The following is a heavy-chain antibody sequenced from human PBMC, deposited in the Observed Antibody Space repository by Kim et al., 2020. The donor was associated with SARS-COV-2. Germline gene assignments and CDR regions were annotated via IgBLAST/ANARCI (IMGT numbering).Heavy chain of an antibody. D-gene: IGHD6-13*01. CDR2: INPSGGST. Sequence: ASVKVSCKASGYTFTSYYMHWVRQAPGQGLEWMGIINPSGGSTSYAQKFQGRVTMTRDTSTSTVYMELSSLRSEDTAVYYCARDRAYSREPYYYYYGMDVWGQGTTVTVSS. V-gene: IGHV1-46*01. J-gene: IGHJ6*02. CDR1: GYTFTSYY. CDR3: ARDRAYSREPYYYYYGMDV.